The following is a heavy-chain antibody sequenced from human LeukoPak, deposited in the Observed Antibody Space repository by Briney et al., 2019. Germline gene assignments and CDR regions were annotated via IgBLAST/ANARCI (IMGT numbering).Heavy chain of an antibody. CDR3: ARGGIDYGDYLGY. V-gene: IGHV4-61*01. Sequence: SETLSLTCTVSGVSVSSGSYYWSWIRQPPGKGLEWIGYIYYSGSTNYNPSLKSRVTISVDTSKNQFSLKLSSVTAADTAVYYCARGGIDYGDYLGYWGQGTLVTVSS. D-gene: IGHD4-17*01. J-gene: IGHJ4*02. CDR2: IYYSGST. CDR1: GVSVSSGSYY.